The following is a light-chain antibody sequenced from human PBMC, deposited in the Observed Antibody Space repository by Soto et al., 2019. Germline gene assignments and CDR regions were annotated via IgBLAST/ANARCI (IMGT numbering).Light chain of an antibody. Sequence: QPVLTQSPSASASLGASVKLTCTLSTGHSTYAIAWHQQQPEKGPRYLMKLNSDGSHTRGDGIPDRFSGSSSGAERYLPISSLQSEDEADYYCQTWVTGLWVFGGGTKLTVL. CDR2: LNSDGSH. CDR1: TGHSTYA. V-gene: IGLV4-69*01. J-gene: IGLJ3*02. CDR3: QTWVTGLWV.